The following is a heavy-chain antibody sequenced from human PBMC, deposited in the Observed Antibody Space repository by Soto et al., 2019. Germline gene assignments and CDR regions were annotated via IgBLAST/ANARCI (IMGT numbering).Heavy chain of an antibody. J-gene: IGHJ5*01. D-gene: IGHD2-8*01. CDR2: ISWNSGSR. Sequence: PGGSLRLSCAASVFTCGDYAIHWVRQTPGKGLEWVSAISWNSGSRAYADSVKGRFSISRDNAKNSLYLQMNSLRPEDTALYYCTKDPYQLMVYTFDFWGQGTQVTVSS. V-gene: IGHV3-9*01. CDR3: TKDPYQLMVYTFDF. CDR1: VFTCGDYA.